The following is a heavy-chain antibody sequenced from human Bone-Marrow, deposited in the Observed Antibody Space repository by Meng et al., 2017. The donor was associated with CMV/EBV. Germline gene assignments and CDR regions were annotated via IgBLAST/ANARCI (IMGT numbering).Heavy chain of an antibody. CDR3: ARDSGKYYVFSYYYYGMDV. Sequence: ASVKVSCKASGYTFTSYGISWVRQAPGQGLEWMGWISAYNGNTNYAQKLQGRVTVTTDTSTSTAYMELRSLRSDDTAVYYCARDSGKYYVFSYYYYGMDVWGQGTTVTVSS. J-gene: IGHJ6*02. CDR1: GYTFTSYG. V-gene: IGHV1-18*01. D-gene: IGHD3-3*01. CDR2: ISAYNGNT.